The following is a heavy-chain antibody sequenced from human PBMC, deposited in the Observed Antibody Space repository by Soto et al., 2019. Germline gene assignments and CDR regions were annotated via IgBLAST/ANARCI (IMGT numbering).Heavy chain of an antibody. CDR3: ARAPVLVQAAMRGVYYYGMDV. D-gene: IGHD2-2*01. Sequence: SETLSLTCTVSGGSISSYCWSWIRQPPGKGLEWIGYIYYSGSTNYNPSLKSRVTISVDTSKNQFSLKLSSVTAADTAVYYCARAPVLVQAAMRGVYYYGMDVWGQGTTVTVS. CDR2: IYYSGST. J-gene: IGHJ6*02. CDR1: GGSISSYC. V-gene: IGHV4-59*01.